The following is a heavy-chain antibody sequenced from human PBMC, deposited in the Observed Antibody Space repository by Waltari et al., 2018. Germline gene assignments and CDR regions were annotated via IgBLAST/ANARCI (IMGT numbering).Heavy chain of an antibody. J-gene: IGHJ5*02. Sequence: QVQLQESGPGLVKPSETLSLTCTVSVVSISSYYWSWIRQPPGKGLEWIGYIYYSGSTNYNPSLKSRVTISVDTSKNQFSLKLSSGTAADTAVYYCARLDYGDYEAGWFDPWGQGTLVTVSS. CDR3: ARLDYGDYEAGWFDP. CDR2: IYYSGST. D-gene: IGHD4-17*01. CDR1: VVSISSYY. V-gene: IGHV4-59*01.